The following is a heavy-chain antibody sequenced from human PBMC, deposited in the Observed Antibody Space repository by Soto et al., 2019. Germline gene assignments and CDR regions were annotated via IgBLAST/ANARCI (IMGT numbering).Heavy chain of an antibody. Sequence: PSETLSLTCTVPGGSISSYYWSWIRQPPGKGLEWIGYIYYSGSTNYNPSLKSRVTISVDTSKNQFSLKLSSVTAADTAVYYCARSKYSGYDSRTVYFDYWGQGTLVTVSS. CDR1: GGSISSYY. D-gene: IGHD5-12*01. V-gene: IGHV4-59*01. J-gene: IGHJ4*02. CDR3: ARSKYSGYDSRTVYFDY. CDR2: IYYSGST.